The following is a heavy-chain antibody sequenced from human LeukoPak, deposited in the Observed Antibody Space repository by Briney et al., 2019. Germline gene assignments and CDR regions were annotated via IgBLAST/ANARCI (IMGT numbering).Heavy chain of an antibody. V-gene: IGHV1-2*02. CDR3: ARSYPDYYYDSSGYSLYFDL. CDR2: INPNSGGT. Sequence: ASVKVSCKASGYTFTGYYMHWVRQAPGQGLEWMGWINPNSGGTNYAQKFQGRVTMTRDTSISTAYMELSSLRSDDTAVYYCARSYPDYYYDSSGYSLYFDLWGRGALVTVSS. CDR1: GYTFTGYY. D-gene: IGHD3-22*01. J-gene: IGHJ2*01.